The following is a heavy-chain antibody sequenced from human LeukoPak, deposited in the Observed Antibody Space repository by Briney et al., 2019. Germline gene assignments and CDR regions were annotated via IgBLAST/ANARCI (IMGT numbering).Heavy chain of an antibody. J-gene: IGHJ5*02. V-gene: IGHV4-59*11. D-gene: IGHD6-13*01. Sequence: SETLSLTCTVSGGSISSHYWSWIRQPPGKGLEWIGYIYYSGSTNYNPSLKSRVTISVDTYKNQFSLKLSSVTAADTAVYYCAREIAAAGTIRFDPWGQGTLVTVSS. CDR1: GGSISSHY. CDR3: AREIAAAGTIRFDP. CDR2: IYYSGST.